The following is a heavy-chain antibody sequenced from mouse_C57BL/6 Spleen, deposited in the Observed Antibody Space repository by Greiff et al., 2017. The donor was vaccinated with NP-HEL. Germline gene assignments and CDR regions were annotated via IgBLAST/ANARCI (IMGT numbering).Heavy chain of an antibody. D-gene: IGHD1-1*02. J-gene: IGHJ4*01. CDR3: ARQLWPRRGYAMDY. V-gene: IGHV1-26*01. CDR2: INPNNGGT. CDR1: GYTFTDYY. Sequence: EVQLQQSGPELVKPGASVKISCKASGYTFTDYYMNWVKQSHGKSLEWIGDINPNNGGTSYIQKFKGKATLTVDKSSSTAYMELRSLTSEDSAVYYCARQLWPRRGYAMDYWGQGTSVTVSS.